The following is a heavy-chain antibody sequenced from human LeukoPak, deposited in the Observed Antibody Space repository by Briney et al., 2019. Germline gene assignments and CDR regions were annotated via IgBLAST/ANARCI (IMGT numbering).Heavy chain of an antibody. Sequence: SGGSLRLSCAASGFTFSSYGMHWVRQALGKGLEWVAFIWYDGSNKYYADSVKGRFTISRDNSKNTLYLQMNSLRAEDTALYYCAKATTSSGYGLGYWGQGTLVTVSS. CDR2: IWYDGSNK. V-gene: IGHV3-30*02. CDR3: AKATTSSGYGLGY. CDR1: GFTFSSYG. D-gene: IGHD3-22*01. J-gene: IGHJ4*02.